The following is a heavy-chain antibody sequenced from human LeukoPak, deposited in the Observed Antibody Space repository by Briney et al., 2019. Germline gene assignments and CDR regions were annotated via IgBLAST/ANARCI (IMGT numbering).Heavy chain of an antibody. CDR3: ARSFSSSWYYFDC. V-gene: IGHV4-39*07. Sequence: SETLSLTCTVSGGFISSSSYYWGWIRQPPGKGLEWIGSIYYSGSTYYNPSLKSRVTISVDTSKNQFSLKLSSVTAADTAVYYCARSFSSSWYYFDCWGQGTLVTVSS. J-gene: IGHJ4*02. D-gene: IGHD6-13*01. CDR1: GGFISSSSYY. CDR2: IYYSGST.